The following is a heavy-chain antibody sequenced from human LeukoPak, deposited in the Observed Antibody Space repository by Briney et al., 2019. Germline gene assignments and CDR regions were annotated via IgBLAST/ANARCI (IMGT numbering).Heavy chain of an antibody. Sequence: GGSLRLSCATSGFTFSSYGMHWVRQAPGKGLEWVAFIRYDGSNKYYADSVKGRFTISRDNSKNTLYLQMNSLRAEDTAVYYCAKDLAAYDFWSGYFPNDAFDIWGQGTMVTVSS. D-gene: IGHD3-3*01. J-gene: IGHJ3*02. CDR3: AKDLAAYDFWSGYFPNDAFDI. CDR2: IRYDGSNK. V-gene: IGHV3-30*02. CDR1: GFTFSSYG.